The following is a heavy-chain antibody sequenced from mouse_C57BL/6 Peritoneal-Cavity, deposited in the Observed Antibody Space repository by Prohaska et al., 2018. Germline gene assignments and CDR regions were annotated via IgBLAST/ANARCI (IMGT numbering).Heavy chain of an antibody. V-gene: IGHV1-84*01. CDR3: GRNDYGSSFAY. CDR1: GYTFTDYY. CDR2: IYPVSGNM. J-gene: IGHJ3*01. D-gene: IGHD1-1*01. Sequence: QIQLQQSGPELVKPGASVKISCKASGYTFTDYYINWVKQRPGQGLEWTGWIYPVSGNMKYNEKFKGKATLTVDTSSSTAYMQLSSLTSEDSAVYFCGRNDYGSSFAYEGQGTLVTVSA.